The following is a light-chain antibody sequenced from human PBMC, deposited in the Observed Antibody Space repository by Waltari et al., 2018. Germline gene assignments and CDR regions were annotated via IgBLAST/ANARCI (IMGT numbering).Light chain of an antibody. J-gene: IGLJ3*02. Sequence: SYEVTQPPSVSVSPGQTARITCSGDALPKQFAYWYQQKPGQAPLLVIYKDTERPSGIPGRFSGSSSGRTVTLTISGVQAEDEADYYCQSADSSGTYWVFGGGTKLTVL. CDR2: KDT. CDR1: ALPKQF. CDR3: QSADSSGTYWV. V-gene: IGLV3-25*03.